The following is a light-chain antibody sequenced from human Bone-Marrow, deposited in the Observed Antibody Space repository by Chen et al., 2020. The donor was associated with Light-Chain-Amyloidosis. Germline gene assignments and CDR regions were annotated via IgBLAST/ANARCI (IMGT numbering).Light chain of an antibody. CDR2: GAS. CDR1: QSVSSN. V-gene: IGKV3-15*01. Sequence: EIVMTQSPATLSVSPGARATLSCRASQSVSSNLAWYQQKPGQAPRLLIYGASTRATGIPARFSGSGSGTEFTLTISSLQSEDFAVYYCQQYNNWPPWTFGQGIKVEIK. CDR3: QQYNNWPPWT. J-gene: IGKJ1*01.